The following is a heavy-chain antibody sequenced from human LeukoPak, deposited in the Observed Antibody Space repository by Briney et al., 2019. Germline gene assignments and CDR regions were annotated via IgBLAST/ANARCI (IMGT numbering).Heavy chain of an antibody. CDR2: IYYSGST. Sequence: PSETLSLTCTVSGGSISSYYWSWIRQPPGKGLEWIGYIYYSGSTNYNPSLKSRVTISVDTSKNQFSLKLSSVTAADTAVYYCARGPSLTGYYTPYWYFDLWGRGTLVTVSS. D-gene: IGHD3-9*01. CDR3: ARGPSLTGYYTPYWYFDL. CDR1: GGSISSYY. J-gene: IGHJ2*01. V-gene: IGHV4-59*01.